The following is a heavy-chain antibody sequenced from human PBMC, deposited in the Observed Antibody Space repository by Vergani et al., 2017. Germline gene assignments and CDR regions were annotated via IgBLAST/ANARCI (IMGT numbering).Heavy chain of an antibody. CDR3: ARIGDGYNYEYFDY. J-gene: IGHJ4*02. D-gene: IGHD5-24*01. CDR1: GGPFSSYA. V-gene: IGHV1-69*13. CDR2: IIPIFGTA. Sequence: QVQLVQSGAEVKKPGSSVTVSCKASGGPFSSYAISWVRQAPGRGLEWMGRIIPIFGTANYAQKFQGRVTITADESTSTAYMELSSLRSEDTAVYYCARIGDGYNYEYFDYWGQGTLVTVSS.